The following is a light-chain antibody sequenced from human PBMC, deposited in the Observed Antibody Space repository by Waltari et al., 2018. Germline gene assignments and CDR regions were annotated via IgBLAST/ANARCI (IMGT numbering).Light chain of an antibody. CDR3: SSYEGSNNFVI. J-gene: IGLJ2*01. CDR1: SSDVGGYNY. Sequence: QSALTQPPSASGSPGQSVTISCTGTSSDVGGYNYVSWYQQHPGKAPKRMIYEVSKRPPGVPDRFSGSESGNTASLTVSGLQAEDEADYYCSSYEGSNNFVIFGGGTKLTVL. CDR2: EVS. V-gene: IGLV2-8*01.